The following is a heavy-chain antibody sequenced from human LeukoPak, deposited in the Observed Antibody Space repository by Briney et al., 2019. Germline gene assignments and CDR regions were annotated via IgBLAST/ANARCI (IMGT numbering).Heavy chain of an antibody. CDR2: IYHSGST. CDR3: ARVGCSSTSCIDAFDI. D-gene: IGHD2-2*01. Sequence: SETLSLTCAVSGGSISSGGYSWRWIRQPPGKGLEWIGYIYHSGSTYYNPSLKSRVTISVDRSKNQFSLKLSSVTAADTAVYYCARVGCSSTSCIDAFDIWGQGTMVTVSS. J-gene: IGHJ3*02. CDR1: GGSISSGGYS. V-gene: IGHV4-30-2*01.